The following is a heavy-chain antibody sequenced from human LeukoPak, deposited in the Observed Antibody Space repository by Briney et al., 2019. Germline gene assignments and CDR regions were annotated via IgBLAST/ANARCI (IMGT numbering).Heavy chain of an antibody. CDR2: IRYDGSSK. CDR3: AKDNGYSAYEYYFDY. CDR1: GFTFNTYG. V-gene: IGHV3-30*02. J-gene: IGHJ4*02. Sequence: GGPLRLSCAASGFTFNTYGMYWVRQAPGKGLEWVAFIRYDGSSKYYADSVKGRFTISRDNSKNTLYLQMNSLRAEDTAVYYCAKDNGYSAYEYYFDYWGQGNLVTVSS. D-gene: IGHD5-12*01.